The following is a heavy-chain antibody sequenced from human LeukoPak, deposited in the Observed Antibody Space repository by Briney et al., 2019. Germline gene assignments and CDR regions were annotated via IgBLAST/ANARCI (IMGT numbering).Heavy chain of an antibody. J-gene: IGHJ5*02. CDR2: IYYSGST. D-gene: IGHD6-13*01. CDR3: ARLHSGYSSSWYPEYNWFDP. Sequence: SETLSLTCTVSGGSISSHYWSWIRQPPGKGLEWIGYIYYSGSTNYNPSLKSRVTISVDTSKNQFSLKLSSVTAADTAVYYCARLHSGYSSSWYPEYNWFDPWGQGTLVTVSS. CDR1: GGSISSHY. V-gene: IGHV4-59*11.